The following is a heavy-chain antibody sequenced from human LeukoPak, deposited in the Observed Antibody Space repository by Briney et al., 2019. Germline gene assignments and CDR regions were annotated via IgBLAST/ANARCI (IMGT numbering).Heavy chain of an antibody. J-gene: IGHJ5*02. CDR2: IIPIFGTA. CDR3: ARNRGIAAARSWFDP. V-gene: IGHV1-69*13. CDR1: GGTFSSYA. D-gene: IGHD6-13*01. Sequence: SVKVSCKASGGTFSSYAISWVRQAPGQGLEWMGGIIPIFGTANYAQKFQGRVTITADESTSTAYMELSSLRSEDTAVYYCARNRGIAAARSWFDPWGQGTLVTVSS.